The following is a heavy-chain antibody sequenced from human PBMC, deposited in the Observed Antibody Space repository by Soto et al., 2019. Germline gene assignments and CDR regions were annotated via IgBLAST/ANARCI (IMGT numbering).Heavy chain of an antibody. D-gene: IGHD6-19*01. V-gene: IGHV4-30-4*01. CDR3: AREGAVAGDWFDP. J-gene: IGHJ5*02. Sequence: QVQLRESGPGLVKPSQTLSLTCTVSGGSISSGDYYWSWIRQPPGKGLEWIGYIYYSGSTYYNPSLKSRGTISVDTSKNQFSLKLSSVTAADTAVYYWAREGAVAGDWFDPWGQGTLVTVSS. CDR2: IYYSGST. CDR1: GGSISSGDYY.